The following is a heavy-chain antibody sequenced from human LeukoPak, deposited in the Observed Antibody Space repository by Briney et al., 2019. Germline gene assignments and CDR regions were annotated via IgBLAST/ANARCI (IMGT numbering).Heavy chain of an antibody. J-gene: IGHJ4*02. D-gene: IGHD2-15*01. CDR1: GFTFRTYS. CDR3: AGDFSLSRSSDY. Sequence: GGSLRLSCAASGFTFRTYSMNWVRQAPGKGLEWVSSITGSSNFMSYADSVKGRFTISRDNDRNSLYLQMNSLRAEDTAVYYCAGDFSLSRSSDYWGQGTLVTVSS. V-gene: IGHV3-21*01. CDR2: ITGSSNFM.